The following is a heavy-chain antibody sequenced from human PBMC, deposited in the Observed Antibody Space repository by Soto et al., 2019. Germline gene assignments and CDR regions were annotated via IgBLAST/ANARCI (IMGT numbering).Heavy chain of an antibody. CDR2: ISGSGESK. CDR1: GFTFSKYA. V-gene: IGHV3-23*01. J-gene: IGHJ4*02. Sequence: GGSLRLSCAASGFTFSKYALTWVRQAPGKGLEWVSAISGSGESKYDADSVKSRFTISRDNSKNTLYLEMNSLRPEDTAMYYCAKTSGVIVVVTSFDHWGQGTLVTVSS. D-gene: IGHD3-22*01. CDR3: AKTSGVIVVVTSFDH.